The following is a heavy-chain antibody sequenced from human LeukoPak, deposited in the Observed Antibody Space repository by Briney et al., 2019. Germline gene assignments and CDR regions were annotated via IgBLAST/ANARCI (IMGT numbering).Heavy chain of an antibody. V-gene: IGHV1-46*01. CDR2: INPSGGIT. J-gene: IGHJ5*02. D-gene: IGHD3-22*01. CDR1: GYTFTNYQ. Sequence: EASVKVSCKAFGYTFTNYQMHWVRQAPGQGLEWMGIINPSGGITGYAQKFQGRVAMTRDTSTRTVYMELSGLRSEDTAVYYCARAAYYYDRSPNWFDPWGQGTLVTVSS. CDR3: ARAAYYYDRSPNWFDP.